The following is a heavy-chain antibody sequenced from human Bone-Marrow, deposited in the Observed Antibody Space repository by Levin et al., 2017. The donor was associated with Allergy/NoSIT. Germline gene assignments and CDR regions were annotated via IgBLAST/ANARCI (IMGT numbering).Heavy chain of an antibody. CDR1: GFTFSSYG. V-gene: IGHV3-33*01. J-gene: IGHJ4*02. CDR2: IWYDGSNK. D-gene: IGHD5-18*01. Sequence: GGSLRLSCAASGFTFSSYGMHWVRQAPGKGLEWVAVIWYDGSNKYYADSVKGRFTISRDNSKNTLYLQMNSLRAEDTAVYYCARDGSIRGYSYDGLDYWGQGTLVNVSS. CDR3: ARDGSIRGYSYDGLDY.